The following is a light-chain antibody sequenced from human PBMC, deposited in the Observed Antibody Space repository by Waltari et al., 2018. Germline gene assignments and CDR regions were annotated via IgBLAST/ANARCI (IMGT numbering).Light chain of an antibody. CDR2: DNN. CDR1: SSNIGNKY. V-gene: IGLV1-51*01. J-gene: IGLJ1*01. CDR3: GTWDSSVSVGDYV. Sequence: QSVLTQPPSMSAAPGQKVTISCSGSSSNIGNKYVSWYQQVPGTAPKLRIDDNNKRPAGIPDRFSGSKSGTSAPLGITGLQTGDEADYYCGTWDSSVSVGDYVFGTGTKVTVL.